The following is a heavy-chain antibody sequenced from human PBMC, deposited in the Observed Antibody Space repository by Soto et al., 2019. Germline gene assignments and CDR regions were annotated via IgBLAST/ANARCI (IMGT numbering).Heavy chain of an antibody. CDR1: GGSIGSRSHY. V-gene: IGHV4-39*01. J-gene: IGHJ5*02. D-gene: IGHD3-9*01. CDR2: IYSSGIT. Sequence: QLQLQESGPGLVKPSETLSLTCTVSGGSIGSRSHYWGWIRQPSGKGLEWIGSIYSSGITYYNPSLKRRVTISVDTSKNQFSLKLSSVTAVDTAVYYCARRRPDHDILTGYYATTWFDPWGQGTLVTVSS. CDR3: ARRRPDHDILTGYYATTWFDP.